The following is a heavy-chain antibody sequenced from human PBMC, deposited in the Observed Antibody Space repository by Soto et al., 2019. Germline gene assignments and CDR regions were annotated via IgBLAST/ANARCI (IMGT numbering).Heavy chain of an antibody. V-gene: IGHV1-58*01. CDR1: GFTFTSSA. Sequence: SVKVSCKASGFTFTSSAVQWVRQARGQRLEWIGWIVVGSGNTNYAQKFQERVTITRDMSTSTAYMELSSLRSEDTAVYYCAATYCSGGSCYPIYYGMDVWGQGTTVT. CDR3: AATYCSGGSCYPIYYGMDV. D-gene: IGHD2-15*01. J-gene: IGHJ6*02. CDR2: IVVGSGNT.